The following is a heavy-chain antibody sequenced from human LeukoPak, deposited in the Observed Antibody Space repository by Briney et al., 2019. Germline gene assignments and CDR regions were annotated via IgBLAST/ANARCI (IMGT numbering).Heavy chain of an antibody. CDR3: AKDLLEDSYGDIYFDY. CDR1: GFTFSSYA. J-gene: IGHJ4*02. D-gene: IGHD5-18*01. CDR2: ISGSYGST. V-gene: IGHV3-23*01. Sequence: PGGXXRLSCAASGFTFSSYAMSWVRQAQGKGLEWVSAISGSYGSTYYPHSLNARFTISIHNSKNTLYLQMNSLTAEDTAVYYCAKDLLEDSYGDIYFDYWGQGTLVTVSS.